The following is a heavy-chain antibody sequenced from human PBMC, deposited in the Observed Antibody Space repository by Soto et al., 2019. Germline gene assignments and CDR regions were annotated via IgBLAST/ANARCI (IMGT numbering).Heavy chain of an antibody. J-gene: IGHJ6*02. CDR3: ARDRGGYGPPDV. D-gene: IGHD3-10*01. V-gene: IGHV3-11*06. Sequence: QVQLVESGGGLVKPGGSLRLSCAASGFTFSDSYMSWIRQAPGKGLQWVAYISGSRGSTGYADCVKGRFTITRDNAKNSLYLQMTSLRAEDTAVYYCARDRGGYGPPDVWGQGTTVTVSS. CDR2: ISGSRGST. CDR1: GFTFSDSY.